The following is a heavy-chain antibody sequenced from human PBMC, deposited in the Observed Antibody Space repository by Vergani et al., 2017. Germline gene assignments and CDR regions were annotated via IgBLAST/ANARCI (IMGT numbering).Heavy chain of an antibody. V-gene: IGHV4-39*07. Sequence: QLQLQESGPGLVKPSETLSLTCTVSGGSISSSSYYWGWIRQPPGKGLEWIGSIYYSGSTYYNPSLKSRVTISVDTSKNQFSLKLSSVTAADTAVYYCASGYDSSGYYGGGGADYWGQGTLVTVSS. CDR3: ASGYDSSGYYGGGGADY. J-gene: IGHJ4*02. CDR1: GGSISSSSYY. D-gene: IGHD3-22*01. CDR2: IYYSGST.